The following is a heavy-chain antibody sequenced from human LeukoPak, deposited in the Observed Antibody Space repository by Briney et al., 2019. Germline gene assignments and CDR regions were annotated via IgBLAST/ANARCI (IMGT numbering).Heavy chain of an antibody. D-gene: IGHD2-21*01. CDR3: AKDFRIGYSAHFDY. J-gene: IGHJ4*02. V-gene: IGHV3-23*01. CDR2: IYENGGAT. Sequence: GGSLRLSCVGSGFTFRSHAMSWVRQAPEKGLEFVSGIYENGGATYYADSVKGRFSISRDNSKNTLYLQMDSLRGEDTAVYYCAKDFRIGYSAHFDYWGQGALVTVSS. CDR1: GFTFRSHA.